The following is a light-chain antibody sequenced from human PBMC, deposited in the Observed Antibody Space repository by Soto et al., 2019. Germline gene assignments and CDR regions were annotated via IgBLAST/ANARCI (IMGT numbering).Light chain of an antibody. J-gene: IGKJ3*01. CDR3: QQSYSTPT. CDR1: QTISSW. V-gene: IGKV1-5*03. CDR2: KAS. Sequence: DIQMTQSPSTLSGSVGDRVTITCRASQTISSWLAWYQQKPGKAPKLLIYKASTLKSGVPSRLSGSGSGTDFTLTISTLQPEDFATYYCQQSYSTPTFGPGTKVDIK.